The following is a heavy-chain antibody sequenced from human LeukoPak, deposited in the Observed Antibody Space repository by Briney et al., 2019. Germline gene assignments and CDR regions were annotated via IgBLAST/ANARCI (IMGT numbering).Heavy chain of an antibody. Sequence: PSETLSLTCTVSGGSISSYYWSWVRQPAGKGLEWVGRIHTSGSNSYKPYLRSRVTMSVDTYKNQFSLKMSSVTAADTTVYYCARGPNRITLMIGDAFDMWGQGTIVSIPS. CDR1: GGSISSYY. V-gene: IGHV4-4*07. D-gene: IGHD3-22*01. J-gene: IGHJ3*02. CDR3: ARGPNRITLMIGDAFDM. CDR2: IHTSGSN.